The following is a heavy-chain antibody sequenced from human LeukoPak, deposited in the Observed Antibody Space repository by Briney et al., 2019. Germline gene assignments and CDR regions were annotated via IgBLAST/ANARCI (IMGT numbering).Heavy chain of an antibody. CDR3: ARDNTVTLSGAFDI. CDR2: ISGSGGTT. V-gene: IGHV3-23*01. CDR1: KFTFNNYA. Sequence: GGSLRLSCLASKFTFNNYAMTWVRQAPGKGLEWVSAISGSGGTTYYADSVKGRFTTSRDNSKNTVYLQMNSLRAEDTAVYYCARDNTVTLSGAFDIWGQGTMVTVSS. D-gene: IGHD4-17*01. J-gene: IGHJ3*02.